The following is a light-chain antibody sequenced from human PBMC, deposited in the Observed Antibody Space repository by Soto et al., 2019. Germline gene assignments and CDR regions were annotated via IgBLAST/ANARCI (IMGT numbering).Light chain of an antibody. CDR3: QPYNNWTTYT. CDR2: DAS. V-gene: IGKV3-15*01. Sequence: EIVLTQSPATLSLSPGEGATLSCRASQSVSTYLACDQQKRGQAPRLLITDASTRAASIPARSSGSGSGTEFTLTISSLQSADFALYSSQPYNNWTTYTFGQGTKV. J-gene: IGKJ2*01. CDR1: QSVSTY.